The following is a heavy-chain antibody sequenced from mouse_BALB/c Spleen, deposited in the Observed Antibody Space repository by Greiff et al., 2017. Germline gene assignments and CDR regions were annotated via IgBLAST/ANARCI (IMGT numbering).Heavy chain of an antibody. Sequence: DVKLQESGPGLVKPSQSLSLTCTVTGYSITSDYAWNWIRQFPGNKLEWMGYISYSGSTSYNPSLKSRISITRDTSKNQFFLQLNSVTTEDTATYYCARDRYEAMDYWGQGTSVTVSS. D-gene: IGHD2-14*01. V-gene: IGHV3-2*02. CDR2: ISYSGST. J-gene: IGHJ4*01. CDR1: GYSITSDYA. CDR3: ARDRYEAMDY.